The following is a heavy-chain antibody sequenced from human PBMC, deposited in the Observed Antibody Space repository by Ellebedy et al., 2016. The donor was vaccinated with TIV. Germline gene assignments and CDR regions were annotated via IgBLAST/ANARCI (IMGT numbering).Heavy chain of an antibody. CDR1: GFTFSCCA. Sequence: PGGSLRLSCAASGFTFSCCAMSWVRQTPGQGLEWVSVISNSGDTTYADYVKGRFTISRDNSKDTLFLQMNSLRAEDTGVYYCAKLAGISSWYAEYWGQGTLVTVSS. V-gene: IGHV3-23*01. CDR2: ISNSGDTT. CDR3: AKLAGISSWYAEY. J-gene: IGHJ4*02. D-gene: IGHD6-13*01.